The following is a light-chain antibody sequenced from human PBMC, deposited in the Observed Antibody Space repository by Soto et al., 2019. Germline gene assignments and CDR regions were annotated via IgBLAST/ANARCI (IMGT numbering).Light chain of an antibody. CDR3: SSFKGTNSFV. CDR1: SGDVGRYTY. Sequence: QSALTQPRSMSGSPGQSVAISCTGTSGDVGRYTYVSWYRQLPNKAPKLLIRDVNKRPSGVPDRFSGSKSGNTASLTISGLQAEDEANYYCSSFKGTNSFVFGTGTKLTVL. V-gene: IGLV2-11*01. CDR2: DVN. J-gene: IGLJ1*01.